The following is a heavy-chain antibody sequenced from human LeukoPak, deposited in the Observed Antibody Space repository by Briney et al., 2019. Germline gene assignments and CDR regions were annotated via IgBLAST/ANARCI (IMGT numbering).Heavy chain of an antibody. D-gene: IGHD3-16*01. Sequence: SGGSLRLSCAASGFTFSSYWMHWVRQAPGKRLVWVSRINSDGSSTTYADSVKGRFTISRDNAKNTLYLQMNRLRAEDTAVYYCAREGDLMGATMDSWGQGTLVIVSS. V-gene: IGHV3-74*01. CDR2: INSDGSST. J-gene: IGHJ5*01. CDR1: GFTFSSYW. CDR3: AREGDLMGATMDS.